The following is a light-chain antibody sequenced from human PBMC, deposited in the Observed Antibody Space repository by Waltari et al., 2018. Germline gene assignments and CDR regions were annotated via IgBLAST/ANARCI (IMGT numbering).Light chain of an antibody. CDR2: GAS. CDR1: QSVSMT. J-gene: IGKJ1*01. CDR3: QHYVSLPAT. V-gene: IGKV3-20*01. Sequence: SCRARQSVSMTLAWYQQKPGQAPRLLIYGASSRATGIPDRFSGSGSGTDFSLTISRLEPDDSAVYFCQHYVSLPATFGQGTKVEIK.